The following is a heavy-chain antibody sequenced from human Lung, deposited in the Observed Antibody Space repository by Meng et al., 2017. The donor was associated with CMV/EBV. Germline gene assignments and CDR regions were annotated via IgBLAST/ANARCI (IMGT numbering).Heavy chain of an antibody. CDR1: GFTFADYA. Sequence: GGSLRLXCTTSGFTFADYAVHWVRQAPGKGLEWVGLIRTKGYGATTDYAASVKGRFTISRDDSKSVACLQMNSLKTEDTAMYYCTGDIVLMVGAFDSWVQGTXVTVSS. J-gene: IGHJ4*02. D-gene: IGHD2-8*01. CDR2: IRTKGYGATT. CDR3: TGDIVLMVGAFDS. V-gene: IGHV3-49*04.